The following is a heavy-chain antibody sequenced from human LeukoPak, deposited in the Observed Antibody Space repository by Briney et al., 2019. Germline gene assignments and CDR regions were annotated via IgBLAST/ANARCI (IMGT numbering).Heavy chain of an antibody. CDR2: IDPSDSYT. CDR1: GCRFTSYW. J-gene: IGHJ4*02. CDR3: ARVAFGVDNLFDY. Sequence: PGGALEIFWRGSGCRFTSYWISRGRQMPGEGLEGMGRIDPSDSYTNYSPSLQRHVTISADMSISTAYLQWSSLKASDTAMYYCARVAFGVDNLFDYWGQGTLVTVSS. V-gene: IGHV5-10-1*01. D-gene: IGHD3-3*01.